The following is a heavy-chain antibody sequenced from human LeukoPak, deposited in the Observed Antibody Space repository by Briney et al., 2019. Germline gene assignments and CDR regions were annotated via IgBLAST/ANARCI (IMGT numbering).Heavy chain of an antibody. CDR3: ARDAEYYYGSGSYSSGIDV. D-gene: IGHD3-10*01. CDR2: IYYSGST. J-gene: IGHJ6*02. V-gene: IGHV4-31*03. Sequence: ASETLSLTCTVSGGSNSSSGYYWSWIRQHPGKGLEWIGYIYYSGSTYYNPSLKGRVTISVDTSKNQFSLKLSSVTAADTAVYYCARDAEYYYGSGSYSSGIDVWGQGTTVTVSS. CDR1: GGSNSSSGYY.